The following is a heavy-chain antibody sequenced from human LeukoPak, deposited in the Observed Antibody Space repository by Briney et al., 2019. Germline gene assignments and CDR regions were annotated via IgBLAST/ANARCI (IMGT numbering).Heavy chain of an antibody. CDR3: AKAKAESEELQDY. Sequence: GSSVKVSCKASGDTFSSYAISWVRQAPGQGLEWMGRIIPIFGTANYAQKFQGRVTITTDESTSTAYMELSSLRSEDTAVYYCAKAKAESEELQDYWGQGTLVTVSS. J-gene: IGHJ4*02. V-gene: IGHV1-69*05. CDR2: IIPIFGTA. D-gene: IGHD1-26*01. CDR1: GDTFSSYA.